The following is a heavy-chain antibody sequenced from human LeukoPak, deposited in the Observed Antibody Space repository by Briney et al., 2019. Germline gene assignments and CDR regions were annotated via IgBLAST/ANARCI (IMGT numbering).Heavy chain of an antibody. Sequence: GRSLRLSCAASGFTFDDYAMHWVRQAPGKGLEWVSGISWNSGSIGYADSVKGRFTISRDNAKNSLYLQMNNLGAEDTAVYYCARHIPRGNNYFDCWGQGTLVTVSS. J-gene: IGHJ4*02. CDR2: ISWNSGSI. V-gene: IGHV3-9*01. CDR1: GFTFDDYA. D-gene: IGHD1/OR15-1a*01. CDR3: ARHIPRGNNYFDC.